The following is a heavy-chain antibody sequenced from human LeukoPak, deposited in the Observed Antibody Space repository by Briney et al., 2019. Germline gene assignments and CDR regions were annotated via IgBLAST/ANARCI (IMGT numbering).Heavy chain of an antibody. CDR1: GFVFDEHG. Sequence: GGSLRLSCTASGFVFDEHGMTWVRQVPGKGLEGVSGINWSGKSTSYGDPVRGRSTISRDNAKNSLSLQMDSLRAEDTALYYCARAPITSPFYFDYWGQGTLVTVSS. J-gene: IGHJ4*02. D-gene: IGHD2-2*01. V-gene: IGHV3-20*04. CDR3: ARAPITSPFYFDY. CDR2: INWSGKST.